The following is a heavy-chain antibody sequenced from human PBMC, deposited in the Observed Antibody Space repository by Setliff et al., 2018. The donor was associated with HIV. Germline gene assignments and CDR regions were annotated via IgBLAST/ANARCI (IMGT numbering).Heavy chain of an antibody. CDR2: VSYDGTYK. Sequence: GGSLRLSCEASGFNFDLYGFHWVRQAPGKGLEWVAVVSYDGTYKNYADSVKGRFTISRDNSRSTVYVQMNSLRAEDTAVYFCARDLTTIVTRKAFDIWGQGTKVTVSS. J-gene: IGHJ3*01. CDR3: ARDLTTIVTRKAFDI. CDR1: GFNFDLYG. V-gene: IGHV3-30*04. D-gene: IGHD4-17*01.